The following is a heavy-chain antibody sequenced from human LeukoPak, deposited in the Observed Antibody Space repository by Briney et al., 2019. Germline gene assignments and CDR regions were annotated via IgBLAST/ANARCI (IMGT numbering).Heavy chain of an antibody. CDR2: IRYDGSNK. J-gene: IGHJ1*01. CDR3: AKDKATVVTGNEYFQH. D-gene: IGHD2-21*02. CDR1: GFTFTNYG. Sequence: GGSLRLSCGASGFTFTNYGMHWVRQAPGKGLEWVAFIRYDGSNKYYADSVKGRFTISRDNSKNTLYLQMNSLRAEDTAVYYCAKDKATVVTGNEYFQHWGQGTLVTVSS. V-gene: IGHV3-30*02.